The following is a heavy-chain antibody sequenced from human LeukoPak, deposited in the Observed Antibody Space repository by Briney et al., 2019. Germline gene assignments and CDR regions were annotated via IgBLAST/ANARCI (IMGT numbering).Heavy chain of an antibody. Sequence: PGGSLRLSCAASGFTFSDYYMSWIRQAPGKGLEWVSGISWNSGSIGYADSVKGRFTISRDNAKNSLYLQMNSLRAEDMALYYCAKGYCSSTSCPNDYWGQGTLVTVSS. J-gene: IGHJ4*02. V-gene: IGHV3-9*03. D-gene: IGHD2-2*01. CDR2: ISWNSGSI. CDR1: GFTFSDYY. CDR3: AKGYCSSTSCPNDY.